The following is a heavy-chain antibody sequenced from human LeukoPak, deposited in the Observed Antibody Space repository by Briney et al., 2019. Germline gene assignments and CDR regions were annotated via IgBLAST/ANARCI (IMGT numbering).Heavy chain of an antibody. J-gene: IGHJ4*02. V-gene: IGHV3-30*03. D-gene: IGHD3-10*01. CDR1: GFTFSRYS. CDR3: ARDWGFDPGTYCVY. Sequence: GVSLRLSYVASGFTFSRYSMHWVRLAPGNGLEWAAVISYDGKKRVYADSVKGRFPISRDNSKNTVDLQMNSLGAEDMAVYYCARDWGFDPGTYCVYWGQGTLVSVSS. CDR2: ISYDGKKR.